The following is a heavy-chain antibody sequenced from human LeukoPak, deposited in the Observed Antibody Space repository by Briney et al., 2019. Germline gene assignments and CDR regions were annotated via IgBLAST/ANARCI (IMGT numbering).Heavy chain of an antibody. V-gene: IGHV3-48*01. J-gene: IGHJ4*02. CDR1: GFTFSSYS. CDR2: ISTSSSTI. D-gene: IGHD4-23*01. Sequence: GGSLRLSCAASGFTFSSYSMNWVRQAPGKGLEWISYISTSSSTIYYADSVKGRFTISRDNAKNSLYLQMNSLRAEDTAVYYCARDRIQGYGGNSDYWGQGTLVTVSS. CDR3: ARDRIQGYGGNSDY.